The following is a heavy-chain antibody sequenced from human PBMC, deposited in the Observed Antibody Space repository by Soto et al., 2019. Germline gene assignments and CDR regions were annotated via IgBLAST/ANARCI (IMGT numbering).Heavy chain of an antibody. CDR3: ARGYDYIWGSYRYYGPSAAKGNIDAFDI. V-gene: IGHV4-39*07. Sequence: SETLSLTCTVSGGSISSSSYYWGWIRQPPGKGLEWIGSIYYSGSTNYNPSLKSRVTISVDTSKNQFSLKLSSVTAADTAVYYCARGYDYIWGSYRYYGPSAAKGNIDAFDIWGQGTMVTVSS. J-gene: IGHJ3*02. CDR1: GGSISSSSYY. D-gene: IGHD3-16*02. CDR2: IYYSGST.